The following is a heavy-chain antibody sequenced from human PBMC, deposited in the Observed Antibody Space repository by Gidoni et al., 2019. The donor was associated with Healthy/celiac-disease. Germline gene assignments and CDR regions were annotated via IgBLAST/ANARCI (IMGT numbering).Heavy chain of an antibody. CDR1: GGTFSSYA. Sequence: QVQLVQSGAEVKKHGSSVKVSCKASGGTFSSYAISWVRQAPGQGLEWMGRIIPILGIANYAQQFQGRGTITADKSTSTAYMELSSLRSEDTAVYYCARDYYGSGSYYPSWFDPWGQGTLVTVAS. V-gene: IGHV1-69*04. D-gene: IGHD3-10*01. CDR2: IIPILGIA. CDR3: ARDYYGSGSYYPSWFDP. J-gene: IGHJ5*02.